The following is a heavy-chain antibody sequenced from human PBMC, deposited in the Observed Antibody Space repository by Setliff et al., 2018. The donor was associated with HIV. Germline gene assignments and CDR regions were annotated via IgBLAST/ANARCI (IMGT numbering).Heavy chain of an antibody. V-gene: IGHV1-69*13. D-gene: IGHD2-2*01. J-gene: IGHJ4*02. CDR3: ARESACSSTSCPKVLDY. Sequence: SVKVSCKTSGGTFSRYVFNWVRQTPGQGLEWMGGIIPVLNIVNYAQKFQDRVTITADASTATTYMEVSSLRSEDTAVYYCARESACSSTSCPKVLDYWGQGTLVTVSS. CDR1: GGTFSRYV. CDR2: IIPVLNIV.